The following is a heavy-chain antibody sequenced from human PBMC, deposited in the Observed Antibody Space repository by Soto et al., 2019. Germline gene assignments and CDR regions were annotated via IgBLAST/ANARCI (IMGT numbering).Heavy chain of an antibody. CDR2: MYNSGST. V-gene: IGHV4-31*03. J-gene: IGHJ4*02. Sequence: QVQLQESGPGLVKPSQTLSLTCTVSGGSISSGGYCWSWIRQHPGEGLEWIGFMYNSGSTSYNPSLKSRATISVDTSTNQFPLNLRSVTAADTAVFYCARGGDTTKVDYWGPGTLVTVSS. CDR3: ARGGDTTKVDY. D-gene: IGHD3-16*01. CDR1: GGSISSGGYC.